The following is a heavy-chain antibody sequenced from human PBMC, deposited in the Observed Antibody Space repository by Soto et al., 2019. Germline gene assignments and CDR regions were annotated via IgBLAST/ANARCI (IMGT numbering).Heavy chain of an antibody. D-gene: IGHD3-16*01. CDR1: GYTFTSYA. CDR3: AMVDVYVTPSPQDV. Sequence: ASVKVSCKASGYTFTSYAIHWVRQAPGQRLEWMGWINAGNGNTKYSQKFQGRVTITRDTSASTAYMELRSLRSNDTAIYYCAMVDVYVTPSPQDVWGQGTTVTGSS. J-gene: IGHJ6*02. CDR2: INAGNGNT. V-gene: IGHV1-3*01.